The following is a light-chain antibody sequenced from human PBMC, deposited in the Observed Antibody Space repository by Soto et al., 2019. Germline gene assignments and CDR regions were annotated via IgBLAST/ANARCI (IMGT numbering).Light chain of an antibody. CDR1: SSDVGDYNY. CDR3: RSYINRSLFV. J-gene: IGLJ1*01. Sequence: VLTQHASVSGSPGQSITISCTGTSSDVGDYNYVSWYQQYPGKAPKLMIYEVSHRPSGVSNRFSGSKSGNTASLTISGLQAEDEADYYCRSYINRSLFVFGTGTKVTVL. V-gene: IGLV2-14*01. CDR2: EVS.